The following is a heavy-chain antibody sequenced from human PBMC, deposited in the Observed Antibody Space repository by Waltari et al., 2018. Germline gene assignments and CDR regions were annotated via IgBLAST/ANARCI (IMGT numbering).Heavy chain of an antibody. CDR1: GYTFTSYG. V-gene: IGHV1-18*04. D-gene: IGHD3-3*01. Sequence: QVQLVQSGAEVKKPGASVKVSCKASGYTFTSYGISWVRQAPGQWLEWMGWISAYNGNTNYAQKLQGRVTMTTDTSTSTAYMELRSLRSDDTAVYYCARVGYDFWSGYYRPSDFDYWGQGTLVTVSS. CDR3: ARVGYDFWSGYYRPSDFDY. J-gene: IGHJ4*02. CDR2: ISAYNGNT.